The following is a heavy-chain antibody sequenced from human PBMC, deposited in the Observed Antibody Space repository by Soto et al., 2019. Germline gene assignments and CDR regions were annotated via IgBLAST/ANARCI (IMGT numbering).Heavy chain of an antibody. J-gene: IGHJ6*02. V-gene: IGHV5-10-1*01. CDR1: GYSFTSYW. CDR3: ARRGYCSSTSCYEGGHYHYYGMDV. CDR2: IDPSDSYT. D-gene: IGHD2-2*01. Sequence: GESLKISCKGSGYSFTSYWISWVRQMPGKGLEWMGRIDPSDSYTNYSPSFQGHVTISADKSISTAYLQWSSLKASDTAMYYCARRGYCSSTSCYEGGHYHYYGMDVWGQGTTVTVSS.